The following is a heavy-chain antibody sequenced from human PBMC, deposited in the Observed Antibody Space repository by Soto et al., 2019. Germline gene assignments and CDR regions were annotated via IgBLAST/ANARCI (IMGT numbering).Heavy chain of an antibody. CDR2: IKSKTDGGTT. CDR1: GFTFSNAW. CDR3: TTDATMIVVATYYFDY. V-gene: IGHV3-15*01. J-gene: IGHJ4*02. Sequence: EVQLVESGGGLVKPGGSLRLSCAASGFTFSNAWMSWVRQAPGKGLEWVGRIKSKTDGGTTDYAAPVKGRFTISRDDSTNTLYLQMNSLKTEDTAVYYCTTDATMIVVATYYFDYWGQGTLVTVSS. D-gene: IGHD3-22*01.